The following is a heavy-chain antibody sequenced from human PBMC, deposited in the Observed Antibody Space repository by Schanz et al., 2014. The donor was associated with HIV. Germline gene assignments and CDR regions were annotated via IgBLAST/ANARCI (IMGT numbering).Heavy chain of an antibody. CDR3: ANEEVPNDY. J-gene: IGHJ4*02. V-gene: IGHV3-23*01. Sequence: EVQLLESGRGLVQPGGSLRLSCAASGFTFSSYAMSWVRQAPGKGLEWVSVISGSGGSTYYADAVKGRFTISRDNSKNSLDLQMKGLRDEDTAVYYCANEEVPNDYWGQGTLVTVSS. CDR2: ISGSGGST. CDR1: GFTFSSYA.